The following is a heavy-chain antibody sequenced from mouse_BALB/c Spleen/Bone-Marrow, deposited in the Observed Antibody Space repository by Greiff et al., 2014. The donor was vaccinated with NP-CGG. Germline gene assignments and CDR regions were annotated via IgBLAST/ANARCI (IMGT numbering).Heavy chain of an antibody. D-gene: IGHD5-5*01. Sequence: VQLQQSGAELVKPGASVKLSCTASGFNIKDTYIYWVKQRPEQGLEWVGRIDPANGNTKYDPKFQGKATIAADTSSNTAYLQLSSLTSEDTAVYYCSGGYYDYLFALDYWGHGTSVTVSS. J-gene: IGHJ4*01. CDR3: SGGYYDYLFALDY. V-gene: IGHV14-3*02. CDR2: IDPANGNT. CDR1: GFNIKDTY.